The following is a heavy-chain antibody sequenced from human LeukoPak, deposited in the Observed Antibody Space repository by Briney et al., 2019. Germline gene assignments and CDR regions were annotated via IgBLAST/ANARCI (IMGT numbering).Heavy chain of an antibody. J-gene: IGHJ4*02. CDR3: TRGRSYYGFDS. CDR1: GFTFSGYW. CDR2: INSDGSST. V-gene: IGHV3-74*01. D-gene: IGHD1-26*01. Sequence: GGSLRLSCAASGFTFSGYWMHWVRQAPGKGLVWVSRINSDGSSTTYADSVKGRFTISRDSAKNTLYLQMNSLRAEDTAVYYCTRGRSYYGFDSWGQGTLVTVSS.